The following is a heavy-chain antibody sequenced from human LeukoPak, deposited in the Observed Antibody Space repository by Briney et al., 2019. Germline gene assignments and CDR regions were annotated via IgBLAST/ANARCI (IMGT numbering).Heavy chain of an antibody. J-gene: IGHJ4*02. CDR3: AGERGEEYSSGWYKTNFFYN. V-gene: IGHV4-39*07. CDR1: GDSFTSVTDY. CDR2: GDYSGGT. D-gene: IGHD6-19*01. Sequence: PSETLSLTCTVSGDSFTSVTDYWAWIRQPPGKGLEWIATGDYSGGTYYNPSLESRVAISADMSKNQISLQLTSVTGADTAVYYCAGERGEEYSSGWYKTNFFYNWGQGIRVTVSS.